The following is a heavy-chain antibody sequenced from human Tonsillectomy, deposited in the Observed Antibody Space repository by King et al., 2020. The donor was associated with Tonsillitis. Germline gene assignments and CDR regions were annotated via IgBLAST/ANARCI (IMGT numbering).Heavy chain of an antibody. CDR3: AREDVAGGDY. D-gene: IGHD5-12*01. CDR1: GGTLSSFA. V-gene: IGHV1-69*18. J-gene: IGHJ4*02. CDR2: IIPMFDTT. Sequence: GQLVQSGAEVKKPGSSVKVSCKAYGGTLSSFAISWVRQAPGQGLEWLGTIIPMFDTTNYAQKFQGRVTITADESTSTAYMDLSSLASDDTAVYYCAREDVAGGDYWGQGTLVTVSS.